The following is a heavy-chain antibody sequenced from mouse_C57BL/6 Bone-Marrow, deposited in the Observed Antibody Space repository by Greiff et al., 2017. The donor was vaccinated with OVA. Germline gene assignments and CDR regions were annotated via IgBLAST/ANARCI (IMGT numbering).Heavy chain of an antibody. D-gene: IGHD5-1-1*01. V-gene: IGHV5-9*01. CDR3: ARHIPYLYMDY. Sequence: EVQRVESGGGLVKPGGSLKLSCAASGFTFSSYTMSWVRQTPEKRLEWVATISGGGGNTYYPDSVKGRFTISRDNAKNTLYLQMSSLRSEDTALYYCARHIPYLYMDYWGQGTSVTVSS. CDR2: ISGGGGNT. CDR1: GFTFSSYT. J-gene: IGHJ4*01.